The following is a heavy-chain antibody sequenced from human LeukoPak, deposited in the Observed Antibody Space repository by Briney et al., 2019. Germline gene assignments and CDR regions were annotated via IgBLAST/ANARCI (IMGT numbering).Heavy chain of an antibody. CDR1: GDSITIYY. D-gene: IGHD1-26*01. V-gene: IGHV4-59*01. J-gene: IGHJ4*02. CDR2: SYYSGST. CDR3: ARWDRYYFDY. Sequence: SETPSLTCTVSGDSITIYYWSWIRQPPGEGLEWIGYSYYSGSTNYNPSLECRVTISIDTSKNQFSLKLSSVTASDTAVYYCARWDRYYFDYWGQGTLVTVSS.